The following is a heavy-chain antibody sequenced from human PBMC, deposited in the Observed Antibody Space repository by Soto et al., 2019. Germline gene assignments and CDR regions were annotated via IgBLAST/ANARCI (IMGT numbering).Heavy chain of an antibody. CDR1: GGSISNYY. Sequence: PSETPSLTCTVSGGSISNYYWNWIRQSPGKGLEWIGYIYSSGSTHYNPSLQNRVTLYLHMNSLRAEDTAVYYCVRDMQLWRLDSWGQGTLVTVSS. CDR3: DS. CDR2: IYSSGST. J-gene: IGHJ4*02. V-gene: IGHV4-4*08. D-gene: IGHD3-10*02.